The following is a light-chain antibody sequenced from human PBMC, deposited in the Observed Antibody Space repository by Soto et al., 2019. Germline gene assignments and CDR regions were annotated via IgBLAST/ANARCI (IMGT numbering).Light chain of an antibody. CDR3: QSYDSSLSGVV. J-gene: IGLJ2*01. CDR1: SSNIGAGYD. Sequence: QSALTQPPSVSGAPGQRVTISCTGSSSNIGAGYDVRWYQQFPGTAPKLLIYGNSNRPSGVPDRFSGSKSGTSASLAITGLQAEDEADYYCQSYDSSLSGVVFGGGTKFTVL. CDR2: GNS. V-gene: IGLV1-40*01.